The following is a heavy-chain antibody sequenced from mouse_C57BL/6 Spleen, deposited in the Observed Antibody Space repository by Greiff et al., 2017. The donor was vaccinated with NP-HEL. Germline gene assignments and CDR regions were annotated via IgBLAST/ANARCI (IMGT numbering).Heavy chain of an antibody. D-gene: IGHD1-1*01. V-gene: IGHV1-55*01. J-gene: IGHJ1*03. CDR3: ARFTTVRSYWYFDV. CDR1: GYTFTSYW. CDR2: IYPGSGST. Sequence: VQLQQPGAELVKPGASVKMSCKASGYTFTSYWITWVKQRPGQGLEWIGDIYPGSGSTNYNEKFQSKATLTVDTSSSTAYMQLSSLTSEDSAVYYCARFTTVRSYWYFDVWGTGTTVTVSS.